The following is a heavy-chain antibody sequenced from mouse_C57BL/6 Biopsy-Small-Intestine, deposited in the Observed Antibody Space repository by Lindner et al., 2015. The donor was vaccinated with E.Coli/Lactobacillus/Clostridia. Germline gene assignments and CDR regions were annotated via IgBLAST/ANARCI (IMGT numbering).Heavy chain of an antibody. CDR2: ISAENGHT. CDR1: GYTFSSYG. J-gene: IGHJ4*01. CDR3: ARDDLHSGYDFDY. Sequence: SVKVSCKASGYTFSSYGITWVRQAPGQGLEYMGWISAENGHTIYVQKFQGRVTVTRDTSTSTAYMELRSLRSDDTAVYYCARDDLHSGYDFDYWGQGTLVTVSS. D-gene: IGHD2-2*01. V-gene: IGHV1S134*01.